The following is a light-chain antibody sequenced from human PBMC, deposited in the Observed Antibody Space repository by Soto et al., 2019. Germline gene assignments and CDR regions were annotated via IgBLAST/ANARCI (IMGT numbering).Light chain of an antibody. J-gene: IGKJ4*01. CDR2: GAS. CDR1: QSVYSN. Sequence: EIVMTQSPATLSVSPGERATLSCRASQSVYSNLAWYQQTPGQAPRLLIYGASTRATGIPARFNGSGSGTNFHLTISCDEPAESAISYCQQYNKRPLTFGAGTKVKIK. CDR3: QQYNKRPLT. V-gene: IGKV3D-15*01.